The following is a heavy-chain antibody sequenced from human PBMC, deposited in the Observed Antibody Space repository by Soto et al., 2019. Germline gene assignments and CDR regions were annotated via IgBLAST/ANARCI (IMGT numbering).Heavy chain of an antibody. CDR2: IYYSGST. J-gene: IGHJ3*02. CDR3: ARHILTPDAFDI. CDR1: GGSISSYY. V-gene: IGHV4-59*01. D-gene: IGHD3-9*01. Sequence: SETLSLTCTVSGGSISSYYWSWIRQPPGKGLEWIGYIYYSGSTNYNPSLKSRVTISVDTSKNQFSLKLSSVTAADTAVYYCARHILTPDAFDIWGQGTMVTVS.